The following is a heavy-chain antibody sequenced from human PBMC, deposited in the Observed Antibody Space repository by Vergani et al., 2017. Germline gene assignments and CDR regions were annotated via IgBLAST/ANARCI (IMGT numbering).Heavy chain of an antibody. CDR3: AEHSEGVVPAALDY. J-gene: IGHJ4*02. Sequence: VQLVESGGGVVQPGRSLRLSCAASGFTFDDYAMHWVRQAPGKGLEWVSAISGSGGSTYYADSVKGRFTISRDNSKNTLYLQMNSLRAEDTAVYYCAEHSEGVVPAALDYWGQGTLVTVSS. CDR2: ISGSGGST. D-gene: IGHD2-2*01. CDR1: GFTFDDYA. V-gene: IGHV3-23*04.